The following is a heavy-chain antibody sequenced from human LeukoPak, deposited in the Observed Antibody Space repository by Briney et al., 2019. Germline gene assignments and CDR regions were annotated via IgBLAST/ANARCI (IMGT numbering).Heavy chain of an antibody. D-gene: IGHD6-19*01. J-gene: IGHJ4*02. Sequence: GGSLRLSCVASGFIFGSYSMNWVRQAPGKGLEWISYITSDASTKSYADSVKGRFTISRNNDRNSLYLQMNSLRAEDTAMYYCARDDSSGWYGISRSYYFDYWGQGTLVTVSS. CDR1: GFIFGSYS. CDR2: ITSDASTK. V-gene: IGHV3-48*01. CDR3: ARDDSSGWYGISRSYYFDY.